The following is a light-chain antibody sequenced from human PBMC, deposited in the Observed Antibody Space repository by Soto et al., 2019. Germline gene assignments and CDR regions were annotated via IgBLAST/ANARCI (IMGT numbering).Light chain of an antibody. V-gene: IGKV3-20*01. J-gene: IGKJ1*01. CDR3: QQYDNSFWT. CDR2: RAS. Sequence: EIVLTQSPGTLSLSPGERATLSCRASQTISSNYLAWYQQKPDQAPRLLIYRASIRATGIPERFSGSGSATDFTLTISSLEPEDFAVYYCQQYDNSFWTFGQGTKVDIK. CDR1: QTISSNY.